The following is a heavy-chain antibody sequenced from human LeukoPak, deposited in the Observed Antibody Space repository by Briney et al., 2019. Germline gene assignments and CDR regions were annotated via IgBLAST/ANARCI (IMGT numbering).Heavy chain of an antibody. D-gene: IGHD3-9*01. Sequence: PGGSLRLSCAASGSTFSSYAMSWVRQAPGKGLEWVSAISGSGGSTYYADSVKGRFTISRDNSKNTLYLQMNSLRAEDTAVYYCAKEGMGRFDWLRERFDYWGQGTLVTVSS. V-gene: IGHV3-23*01. CDR3: AKEGMGRFDWLRERFDY. CDR1: GSTFSSYA. CDR2: ISGSGGST. J-gene: IGHJ4*02.